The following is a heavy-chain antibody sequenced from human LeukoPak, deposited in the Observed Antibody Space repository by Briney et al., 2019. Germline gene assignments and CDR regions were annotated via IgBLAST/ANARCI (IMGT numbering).Heavy chain of an antibody. CDR2: ISGNGGST. Sequence: GGSLTLSCAASGFIFSSYGASWVRQAPGKGLEWVSGISGNGGSTYYAYSVRGRFTISRDNSKNTLYLQVNSLSADDPAVYYCAKEEAVSSWSPFDYWGQGTLVTVSS. D-gene: IGHD6-13*01. CDR1: GFIFSSYG. J-gene: IGHJ4*02. V-gene: IGHV3-23*01. CDR3: AKEEAVSSWSPFDY.